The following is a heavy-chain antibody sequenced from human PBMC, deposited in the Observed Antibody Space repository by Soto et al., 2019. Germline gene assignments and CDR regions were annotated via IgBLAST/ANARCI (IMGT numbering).Heavy chain of an antibody. CDR3: ARDGNPSIAAARAPGNYYYGMDV. D-gene: IGHD6-13*01. CDR2: INPNSGGT. Sequence: GASVKVSCKASGYTFTSYGISWVRQAPGQGLEWMGWINPNSGGTNYAQKFQGWVTMTRDTSISTAYMELSRLRSDDTAVYYCARDGNPSIAAARAPGNYYYGMDVWGQGTTVTVSS. V-gene: IGHV1-2*04. CDR1: GYTFTSYG. J-gene: IGHJ6*02.